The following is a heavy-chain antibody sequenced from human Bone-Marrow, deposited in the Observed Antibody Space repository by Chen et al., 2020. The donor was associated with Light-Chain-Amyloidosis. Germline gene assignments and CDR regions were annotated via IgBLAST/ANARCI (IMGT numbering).Heavy chain of an antibody. Sequence: EVQLVESGGGLVQPGGSLRLSCAASVFTFSDHYMDWVRQAPGKGLEWVARSRNKVNRYTTEYVASGKGRFTIARDDLKNSLYLQMTSLQTEDTAGYYCVRGYIVATTGGAFDIWGQGTMVTVSS. V-gene: IGHV3-72*01. D-gene: IGHD5-12*01. CDR3: VRGYIVATTGGAFDI. CDR2: SRNKVNRYTT. J-gene: IGHJ3*02. CDR1: VFTFSDHY.